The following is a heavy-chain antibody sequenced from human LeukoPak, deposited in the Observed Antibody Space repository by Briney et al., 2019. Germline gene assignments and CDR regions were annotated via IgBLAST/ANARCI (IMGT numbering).Heavy chain of an antibody. CDR3: ARDAAYAFDT. D-gene: IGHD2-15*01. V-gene: IGHV3-48*02. CDR1: GFSFSSSS. CDR2: ISGSGGTI. Sequence: GGSLRLSCAASGFSFSSSSMNWVRQAPGKGLEWVSYISGSGGTIYYADSVKGRSTISRDNAKNSLYLQVSSLRDEDTAVYYCARDAAYAFDTWGQGTMVTVSS. J-gene: IGHJ3*02.